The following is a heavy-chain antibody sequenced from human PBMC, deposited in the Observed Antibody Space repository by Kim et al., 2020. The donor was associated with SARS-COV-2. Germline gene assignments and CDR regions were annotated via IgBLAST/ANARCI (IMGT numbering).Heavy chain of an antibody. CDR3: ARYPLVLSGTHGWFDS. J-gene: IGHJ5*01. V-gene: IGHV4-39*07. Sequence: SETLSLTCSVSGDSISSTLYSWGWVRQPPGRGLEWIGNIYYGVTTFYSPSLRSRVTISVDTSKNQLSLNLKSVTTADTAVYYCARYPLVLSGTHGWFDSWGQGTLVTVSS. CDR1: GDSISSTLYS. CDR2: IYYGVTT. D-gene: IGHD1-7*01.